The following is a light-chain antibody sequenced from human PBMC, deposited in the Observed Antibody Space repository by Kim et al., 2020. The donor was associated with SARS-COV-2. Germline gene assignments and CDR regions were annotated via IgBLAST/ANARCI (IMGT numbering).Light chain of an antibody. J-gene: IGLJ3*02. Sequence: GGTVPLTFASIPGAVTTAHLPYWFQQKPGPAPKTLIYDTSNKHSWPPARFSGSLLGDKAALTLSGAQPDDEADYYCLLSYNTAFWVFGGGTQLTVL. CDR3: LLSYNTAFWV. CDR2: DTS. V-gene: IGLV7-46*01. CDR1: PGAVTTAHL.